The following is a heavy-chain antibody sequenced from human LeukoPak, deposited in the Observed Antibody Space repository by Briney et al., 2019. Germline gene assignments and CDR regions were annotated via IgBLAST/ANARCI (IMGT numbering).Heavy chain of an antibody. D-gene: IGHD6-13*01. CDR1: GGSIITYY. Sequence: SETLSLTCTVSGGSIITYYWSWIRQPPGKELEWIGYIFYRGSTNYNPSLKSRVTMSVDAFRDQFSLKLTSVTAADTAVYYCARHASAAGTFDRWGQGILVTVSS. J-gene: IGHJ5*02. CDR2: IFYRGST. V-gene: IGHV4-59*08. CDR3: ARHASAAGTFDR.